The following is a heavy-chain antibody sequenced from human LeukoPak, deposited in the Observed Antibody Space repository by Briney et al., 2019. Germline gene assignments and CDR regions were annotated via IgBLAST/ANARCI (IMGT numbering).Heavy chain of an antibody. V-gene: IGHV4-39*01. J-gene: IGHJ4*02. D-gene: IGHD5-24*01. CDR1: GGSISSSSYY. CDR3: ARHGERMATIRQYYFDY. Sequence: SETLSLTCTVSGGSISSSSYYWGWIRQPPGKGLEWIGSIYYSGSTYYNPSLKSRVTISVDRSKNQFSLKLSSVTAADTAVYYCARHGERMATIRQYYFDYWGQGTLVTVSS. CDR2: IYYSGST.